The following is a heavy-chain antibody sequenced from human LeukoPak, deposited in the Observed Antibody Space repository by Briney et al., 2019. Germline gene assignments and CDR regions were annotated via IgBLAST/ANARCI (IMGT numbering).Heavy chain of an antibody. J-gene: IGHJ4*02. D-gene: IGHD2-2*01. CDR3: ARGYCSGSRCSRSY. CDR2: IKQDGSDK. V-gene: IGHV3-7*01. Sequence: GGSLRVSCAASGFTFSMFWMNWVRQAPGKGLEWVAEIKQDGSDKNYVDSVKGRFIISGDNAKNSLYLQMNSLRAEDTAVYYCARGYCSGSRCSRSYWGQGTLVTVSS. CDR1: GFTFSMFW.